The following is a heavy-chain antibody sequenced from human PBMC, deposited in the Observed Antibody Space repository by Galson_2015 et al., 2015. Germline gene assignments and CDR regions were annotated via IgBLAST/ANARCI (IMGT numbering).Heavy chain of an antibody. Sequence: SLRLSCAASGFTFSSYAMNWVRQAPGKGLEWVSGISDTGGSTYYADSVKGQFTVSRDNSKKTLYLQMNSLRAEDTAVYYCAKPKERTYLMGWFDPWGQGTLVTVSS. V-gene: IGHV3-23*01. CDR2: ISDTGGST. CDR3: AKPKERTYLMGWFDP. J-gene: IGHJ5*02. D-gene: IGHD2-8*01. CDR1: GFTFSSYA.